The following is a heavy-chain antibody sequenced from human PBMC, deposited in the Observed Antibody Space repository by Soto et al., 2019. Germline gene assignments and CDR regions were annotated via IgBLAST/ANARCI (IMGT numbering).Heavy chain of an antibody. J-gene: IGHJ4*02. CDR3: ARHFVAVVIKGWGY. CDR1: GGSIDRSNYY. V-gene: IGHV4-39*01. D-gene: IGHD3-22*01. Sequence: SETLSLTCTVSGGSIDRSNYYWDWIRQPPGKGLEWIGTTYYNGNAYYNPSLQSRVTMSVDTSKNQFSLKLISVTAADTAVYYCARHFVAVVIKGWGYWGQGTLVNAPQ. CDR2: TYYNGNA.